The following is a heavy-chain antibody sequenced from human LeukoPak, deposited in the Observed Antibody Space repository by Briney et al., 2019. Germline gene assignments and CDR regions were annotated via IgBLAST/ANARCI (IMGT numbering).Heavy chain of an antibody. J-gene: IGHJ6*03. D-gene: IGHD2-15*01. CDR3: AINQAGYCGGGSCYRHEFYYMDV. V-gene: IGHV1-69*06. CDR1: GGTFSTYV. Sequence: ASVKVSCKASGGTFSTYVISWVRQAPGQGLEWMGGIIPVFGTANYAEKFQDRVTITADKSTSTAYMELSSLRSEDTAMYYCAINQAGYCGGGSCYRHEFYYMDVWGKGTTVTISS. CDR2: IIPVFGTA.